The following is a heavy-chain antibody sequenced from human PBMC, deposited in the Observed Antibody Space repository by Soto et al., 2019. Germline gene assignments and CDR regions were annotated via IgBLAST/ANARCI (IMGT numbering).Heavy chain of an antibody. CDR1: GYTFTGYY. Sequence: ASVKVSCKASGYTFTGYYMHWVRQAPGQGLEWMGWINPNSGGTNYAQKFQGRVTMTRDTSISTAYMELSRLRSDDTAVYYCARDWYYGSGSYLFYGMDVWGQGTTVTVSS. D-gene: IGHD3-10*01. J-gene: IGHJ6*02. CDR2: INPNSGGT. V-gene: IGHV1-2*02. CDR3: ARDWYYGSGSYLFYGMDV.